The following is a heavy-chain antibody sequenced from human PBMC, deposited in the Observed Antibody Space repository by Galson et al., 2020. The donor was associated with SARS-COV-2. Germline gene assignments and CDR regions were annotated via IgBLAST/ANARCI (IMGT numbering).Heavy chain of an antibody. CDR3: ARGGSGIYYNDFFHY. J-gene: IGHJ4*02. D-gene: IGHD3-10*01. V-gene: IGHV4-30-4*01. Sequence: SETLSLTCTVSGGSISSGDYYWSWIRQPPGKGLEWIGYIDHSGTTSYNPSLKSPVIISVDTSKNQFSLKLRSVTAADTAVYYCARGGSGIYYNDFFHYWGQGTLVTVSS. CDR2: IDHSGTT. CDR1: GGSISSGDYY.